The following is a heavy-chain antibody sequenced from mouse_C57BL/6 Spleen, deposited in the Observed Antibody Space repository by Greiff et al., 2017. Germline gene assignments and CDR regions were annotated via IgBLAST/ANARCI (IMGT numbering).Heavy chain of an antibody. CDR1: GFTFSDYG. J-gene: IGHJ4*01. V-gene: IGHV5-17*01. D-gene: IGHD2-1*01. Sequence: EVQRVESGGGLVKPGGSLTLSCAASGFTFSDYGMHWVRQAPEKGLEWVAYISSGSSTIYYADTVKGRVTISRDNAKNTMFLQMTSLRSEDTAMYYCSGGDGNYDYYAMDYWGQGTSVTVSS. CDR3: SGGDGNYDYYAMDY. CDR2: ISSGSSTI.